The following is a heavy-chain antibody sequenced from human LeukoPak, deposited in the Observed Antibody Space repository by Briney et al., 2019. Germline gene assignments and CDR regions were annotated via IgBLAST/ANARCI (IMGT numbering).Heavy chain of an antibody. D-gene: IGHD3-22*01. J-gene: IGHJ1*01. CDR3: ARGPDGITMIEEYFQH. CDR2: IYYSGST. V-gene: IGHV4-4*02. Sequence: SETLSLTCAVSGGSISSSNWWSWIRQPPGKGLEWIGYIYYSGSTNYNPSLKSRVTISVDTSKNQFSLKLSSVTAADTAVYYCARGPDGITMIEEYFQHWGQGTLVTVSS. CDR1: GGSISSSNW.